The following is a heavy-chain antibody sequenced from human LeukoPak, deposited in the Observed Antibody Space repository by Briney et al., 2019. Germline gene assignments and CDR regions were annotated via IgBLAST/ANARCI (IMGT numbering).Heavy chain of an antibody. CDR3: AREVGISPVAAFDI. CDR2: ISYDGSNK. V-gene: IGHV3-30-3*01. CDR1: GFTFSSYA. Sequence: GGSLRLSCAASGFTFSSYAMHWVRQAPGKGLEWVAVISYDGSNKYYADSVKGRFTISRDNSKNTLYLQMNSLRAEDTAVYYCAREVGISPVAAFDIWGQGKMVTVSS. D-gene: IGHD2/OR15-2a*01. J-gene: IGHJ3*02.